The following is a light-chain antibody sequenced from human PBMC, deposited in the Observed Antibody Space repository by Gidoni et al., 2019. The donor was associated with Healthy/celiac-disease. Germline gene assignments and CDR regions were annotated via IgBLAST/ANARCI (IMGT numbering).Light chain of an antibody. CDR3: QQYGSSPLMYT. V-gene: IGKV3-20*01. CDR2: GAS. Sequence: DIVLTQSPGTLSLSPGERATLSCRASQSVSSSYLAWYQQKPGQAPRLLIYGASSRATGIPDRFRGSGSGTDFTLTISRLEPEDFAVYYCQQYGSSPLMYTFGQGTKLEIK. J-gene: IGKJ2*01. CDR1: QSVSSSY.